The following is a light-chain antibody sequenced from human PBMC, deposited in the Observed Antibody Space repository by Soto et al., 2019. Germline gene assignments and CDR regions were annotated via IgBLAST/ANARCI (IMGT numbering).Light chain of an antibody. Sequence: DIQMPQAPSSLAASVGYRFTITWQSSQDISNYLNWYQQKLGKAPKLLIYDASNLETGVPSRFSGSGSGTDFTFTISSLQPEDIATYYCQQYSHLITFGQGTRLEIK. V-gene: IGKV1-33*01. CDR1: QDISNY. J-gene: IGKJ5*01. CDR3: QQYSHLIT. CDR2: DAS.